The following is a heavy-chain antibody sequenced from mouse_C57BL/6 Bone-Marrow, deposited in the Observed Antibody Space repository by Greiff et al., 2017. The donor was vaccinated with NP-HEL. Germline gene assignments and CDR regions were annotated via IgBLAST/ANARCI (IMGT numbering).Heavy chain of an antibody. CDR2: IDPSDSYT. J-gene: IGHJ3*01. D-gene: IGHD1-1*01. V-gene: IGHV1-69*01. CDR3: AREGAFYYGSSWFAY. Sequence: QVQLQQPGAELVMPGASVKLSCKASGYTFTSYWMHWVKQRPGQGLEWIGEIDPSDSYTNYNQKFKGKSTLTVDKSSSTAYMQLSRLTSEDSAFYYCAREGAFYYGSSWFAYWGQGTLVTVSA. CDR1: GYTFTSYW.